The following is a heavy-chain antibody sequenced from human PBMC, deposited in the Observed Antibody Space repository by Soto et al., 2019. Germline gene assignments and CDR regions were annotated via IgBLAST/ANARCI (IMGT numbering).Heavy chain of an antibody. CDR2: IYYSGST. J-gene: IGHJ5*02. D-gene: IGHD6-19*01. CDR1: GGSISSSSYY. CDR3: ARRREQWLSNWFDP. V-gene: IGHV4-39*01. Sequence: PSETLSLTCTVSGGSISSSSYYWGWIRQPPGKGLEWIGSIYYSGSTYYNPSLKSRVTISVDTSKNQFSLKLSSVTAADTAVYYCARRREQWLSNWFDPWGQGTLVTVS.